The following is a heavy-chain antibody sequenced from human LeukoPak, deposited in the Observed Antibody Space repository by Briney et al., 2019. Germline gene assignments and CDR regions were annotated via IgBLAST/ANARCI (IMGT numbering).Heavy chain of an antibody. CDR1: GFTFSSYG. V-gene: IGHV3-30*03. Sequence: QPGGSLRLSCAASGFTFSSYGMHWVRQAPGQGLEWVAVISFYGRHQYYADSVKGRFTISRDNSKNTLYLQMNSLRAEDTAVYYCARDRLARPGAAVAGNTLFDYWGQGTLVPVSS. CDR3: ARDRLARPGAAVAGNTLFDY. CDR2: ISFYGRHQ. D-gene: IGHD6-19*01. J-gene: IGHJ4*02.